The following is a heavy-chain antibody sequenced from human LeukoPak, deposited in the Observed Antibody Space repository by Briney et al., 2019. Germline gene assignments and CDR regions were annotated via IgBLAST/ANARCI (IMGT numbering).Heavy chain of an antibody. CDR1: GFTFSSYG. CDR3: AKRFYTLVRGVIILHDAFDI. D-gene: IGHD3-10*01. Sequence: PGGSLRLSCAASGFTFSSYGMSWVRQAPGKGLEWVSAISGSGGSTYYADSVKGRFTISRDNSKNTLYLQMNSLRAEDTAVYYCAKRFYTLVRGVIILHDAFDIWGQGTMVTVSS. V-gene: IGHV3-23*01. J-gene: IGHJ3*02. CDR2: ISGSGGST.